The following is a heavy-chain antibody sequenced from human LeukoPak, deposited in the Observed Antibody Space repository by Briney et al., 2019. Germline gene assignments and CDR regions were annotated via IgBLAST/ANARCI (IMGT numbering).Heavy chain of an antibody. CDR3: ARGYCGGDCYGD. V-gene: IGHV3-21*01. D-gene: IGHD2-21*02. Sequence: GGSLRLSCAASGFSFGNYAMNWVRQAPGKGLEWVSSIDGSSSHIYYADSVKGRFTISRDNTKSSLYLQMNSLRAEDMAVYYCARGYCGGDCYGDWGQGTLVTVSS. CDR2: IDGSSSHI. J-gene: IGHJ1*01. CDR1: GFSFGNYA.